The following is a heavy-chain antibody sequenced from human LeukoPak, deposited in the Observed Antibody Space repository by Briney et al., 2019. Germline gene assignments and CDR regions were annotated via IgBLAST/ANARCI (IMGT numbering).Heavy chain of an antibody. Sequence: GGSLRLSCVGSGFTFSVHWVRQVPGKGLGWLTFIRHDGTDQHYADSVRGRFTISRDNSKNTVYLQMNSLRPEDTAPYYCAKDGNWASVSWGQGTLVTVSS. J-gene: IGHJ5*02. CDR2: IRHDGTDQ. CDR1: GFTFS. CDR3: AKDGNWASVS. V-gene: IGHV3-30*02. D-gene: IGHD7-27*01.